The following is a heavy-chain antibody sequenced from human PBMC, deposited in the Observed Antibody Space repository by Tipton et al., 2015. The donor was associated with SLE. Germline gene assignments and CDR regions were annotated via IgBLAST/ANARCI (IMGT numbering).Heavy chain of an antibody. V-gene: IGHV4-39*01. Sequence: TLSLTCTVSGGSISSSSYYWGWIRQPPGKGLEWIGSIYYSGSTYYNPSLKSRVTISVDTSKNQFSLKLSSVTAAGTAVYYCASSEYSSPRVLDYWGQGTLVTVSS. J-gene: IGHJ4*02. CDR3: ASSEYSSPRVLDY. D-gene: IGHD6-6*01. CDR2: IYYSGST. CDR1: GGSISSSSYY.